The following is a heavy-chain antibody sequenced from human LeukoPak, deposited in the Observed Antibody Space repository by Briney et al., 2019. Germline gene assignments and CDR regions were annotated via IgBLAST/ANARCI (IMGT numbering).Heavy chain of an antibody. CDR3: ASLSDYYDSSGYDDAFDI. CDR1: GGSISSYY. Sequence: PSETLSLTCTVSGGSISSYYWSWIRQPAGKGLEWIGRIYTSGSTNYNPSLKSRVTMSVDTSKNQFSLKLSSVTAADTAVYYCASLSDYYDSSGYDDAFDIWGQGTMVTVSS. J-gene: IGHJ3*02. V-gene: IGHV4-4*07. CDR2: IYTSGST. D-gene: IGHD3-22*01.